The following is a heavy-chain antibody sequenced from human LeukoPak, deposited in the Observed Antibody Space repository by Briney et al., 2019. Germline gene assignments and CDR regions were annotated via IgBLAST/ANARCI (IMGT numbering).Heavy chain of an antibody. D-gene: IGHD2-15*01. CDR2: IRYDGSNK. J-gene: IGHJ4*02. Sequence: PGGSLRLSCAASGFTFSSYGMHWVRQAPGKGLEWVAFIRYDGSNKYYADSVKGRFTISRDNSKNTLYLQMNSLRAEDTAVYYCAKVLEVPDTETLSSDYWGQGTLVTVSS. V-gene: IGHV3-30*02. CDR3: AKVLEVPDTETLSSDY. CDR1: GFTFSSYG.